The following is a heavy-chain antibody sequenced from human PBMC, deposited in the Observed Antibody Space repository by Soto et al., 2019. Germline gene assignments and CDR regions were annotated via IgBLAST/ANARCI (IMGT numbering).Heavy chain of an antibody. CDR3: ARFLGATGAFDI. J-gene: IGHJ3*02. CDR2: IYYSGST. Sequence: QVQLQESGPGLVKPSQTLSLTCTVSGCSISSGGYYWSLIRQHPGKGLEWIGYIYYSGSTYYNPSLKSRVTISVDTSKNQFSLKLSSGTAADTAVYYCARFLGATGAFDIWGQGTMVTVSS. CDR1: GCSISSGGYY. V-gene: IGHV4-31*03.